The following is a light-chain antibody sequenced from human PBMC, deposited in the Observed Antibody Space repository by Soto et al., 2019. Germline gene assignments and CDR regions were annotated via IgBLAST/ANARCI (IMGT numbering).Light chain of an antibody. CDR1: QYIGRY. CDR2: AAS. CDR3: QQTYRTPLT. V-gene: IGKV1-39*01. Sequence: DIQMTQSPSSLSASVGDRVTITCRAGQYIGRYLNWYQQKPGKAPKLLIYAASSLHSGVPSRFSGSGSGTDFTLTISSLQPEDFATYSCQQTYRTPLTFGGGTKGETK. J-gene: IGKJ4*01.